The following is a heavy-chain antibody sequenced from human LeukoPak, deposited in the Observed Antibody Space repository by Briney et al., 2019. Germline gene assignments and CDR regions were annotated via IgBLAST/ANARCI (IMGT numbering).Heavy chain of an antibody. Sequence: ASVKLSCKASGYTFTSYDINWVRQATGQGLEWMGWMNPNSGNTGYAQKFQGRVTMTRNTSISTAYMELSSLRSEDTAVYYCARRVAARRRWFDPWGQGTLVTVSS. CDR1: GYTFTSYD. CDR3: ARRVAARRRWFDP. V-gene: IGHV1-8*01. CDR2: MNPNSGNT. D-gene: IGHD6-6*01. J-gene: IGHJ5*02.